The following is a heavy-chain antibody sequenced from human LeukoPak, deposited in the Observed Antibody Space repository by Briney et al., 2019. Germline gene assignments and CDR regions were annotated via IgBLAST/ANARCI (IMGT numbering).Heavy chain of an antibody. V-gene: IGHV3-7*03. Sequence: GGSLRLSCAASGFTFSSYCMSWVRQAPGKGLEWVADIKQDGSKKYYADSVKGRFTISRDNAKNSLYLQMNSLRAEDTAVYYCASRWYSSGWYGAFDIWGQGTMVTVSS. J-gene: IGHJ3*02. CDR1: GFTFSSYC. CDR3: ASRWYSSGWYGAFDI. D-gene: IGHD6-19*01. CDR2: IKQDGSKK.